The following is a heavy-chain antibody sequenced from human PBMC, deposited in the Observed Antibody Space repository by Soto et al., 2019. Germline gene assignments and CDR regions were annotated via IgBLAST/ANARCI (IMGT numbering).Heavy chain of an antibody. CDR1: GFTFSSCS. V-gene: IGHV3-23*01. CDR2: ISGSGGST. J-gene: IGHJ4*02. CDR3: AKDRSYYDFWSGYNDALDY. Sequence: GGSLRLSCAASGFTFSSCSMSWVRQAPGKGLEWVSAISGSGGSTYYADSVKGRFTISRDNSKNTLYLQMNSLRAEDTAVYYCAKDRSYYDFWSGYNDALDYWGQGTLVTVAS. D-gene: IGHD3-3*01.